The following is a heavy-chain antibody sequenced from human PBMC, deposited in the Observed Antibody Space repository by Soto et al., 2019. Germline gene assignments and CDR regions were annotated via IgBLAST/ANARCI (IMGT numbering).Heavy chain of an antibody. Sequence: EVQLVESGGGLVQPGGSLRLSCAASGFTFSSYWMSWVRQAPGKGLEWVANIKQDGSEKYYVDSVKGRFTISRDNAKNSLYLQMNSLRAEDTAVYYCARDPPLVYYDIVTAWDDYWGQGTLVTVSS. J-gene: IGHJ4*02. CDR1: GFTFSSYW. D-gene: IGHD3-9*01. CDR2: IKQDGSEK. CDR3: ARDPPLVYYDIVTAWDDY. V-gene: IGHV3-7*01.